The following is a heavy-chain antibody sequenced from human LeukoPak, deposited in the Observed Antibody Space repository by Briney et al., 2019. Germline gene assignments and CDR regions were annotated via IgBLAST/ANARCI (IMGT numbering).Heavy chain of an antibody. CDR1: GFTFSSDS. D-gene: IGHD3-10*01. CDR3: ARAGAPHGPMVRGVHDY. CDR2: TSSSSSYI. Sequence: PWGSLRLSCAASGFTFSSDSMNWVRQAPGNERKGVSSTSSSSSYIYYAYSVKGRFTISRDNATTSLYLQMNRLSAEDTDVSYCARAGAPHGPMVRGVHDYWGQGTLVTVSS. J-gene: IGHJ4*02. V-gene: IGHV3-21*01.